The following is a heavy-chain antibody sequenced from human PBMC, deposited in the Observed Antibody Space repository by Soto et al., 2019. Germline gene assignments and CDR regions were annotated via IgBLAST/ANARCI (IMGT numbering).Heavy chain of an antibody. V-gene: IGHV1-69*13. D-gene: IGHD3-10*02. CDR2: IIPTFGRT. CDR3: ARDPLSSFAMDV. CDR1: GDTFSSYA. J-gene: IGHJ6*02. Sequence: GASVKVSCKASGDTFSSYAISWVRQAPGKGLGWMGKIIPTFGRTNYAQKFQGRLTISADDSTSTAYMELSSLLSEDTAVYYCARDPLSSFAMDVWGQGTTVTVSS.